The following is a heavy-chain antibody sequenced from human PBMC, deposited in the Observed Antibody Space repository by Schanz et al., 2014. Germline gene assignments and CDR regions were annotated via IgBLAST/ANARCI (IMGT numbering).Heavy chain of an antibody. CDR1: GFTLSNYA. CDR2: ISASGGDT. Sequence: EMQLLESGGGLAQPGGSLRLSCAASGFTLSNYAMSWVRQAPGKGLEWLSVISASGGDTYYADSVKGRFTISRDNSKNTVYIQMNSLRAEDTAVYYCARGGPAYYFDDWGQGTLVTVSS. CDR3: ARGGPAYYFDD. V-gene: IGHV3-23*01. J-gene: IGHJ4*02.